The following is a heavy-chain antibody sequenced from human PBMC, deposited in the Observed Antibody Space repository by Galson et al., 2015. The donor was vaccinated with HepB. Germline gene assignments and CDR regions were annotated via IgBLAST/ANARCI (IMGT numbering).Heavy chain of an antibody. CDR3: AKDLEGVRSELLWFGELEFDY. Sequence: SLRLSCAASGFTFSSYAMSWVRQAPGKGLEWVSAISGSGGSTYYADSVKGRFTISRDNSKNTLYLQMNSLRAEDTAVYYCAKDLEGVRSELLWFGELEFDYWGQGTLSPSPQ. J-gene: IGHJ4*02. CDR1: GFTFSSYA. V-gene: IGHV3-23*01. CDR2: ISGSGGST. D-gene: IGHD3-10*01.